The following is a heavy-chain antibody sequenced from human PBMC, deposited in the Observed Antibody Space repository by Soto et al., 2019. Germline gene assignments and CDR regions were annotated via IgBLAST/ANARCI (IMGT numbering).Heavy chain of an antibody. J-gene: IGHJ6*02. D-gene: IGHD3-3*01. CDR2: IYPGDSDT. V-gene: IGHV5-51*01. Sequence: GESLKISCKGSGYSFTSYWIGWVRQMPGKGLERMGIIYPGDSDTRYSPSFQGQVTISADKSISTAYLQWSSLKASDTAMYYCARLYYDFWSGYGPVDYYYYGMDVWGQGTTVTVSS. CDR3: ARLYYDFWSGYGPVDYYYYGMDV. CDR1: GYSFTSYW.